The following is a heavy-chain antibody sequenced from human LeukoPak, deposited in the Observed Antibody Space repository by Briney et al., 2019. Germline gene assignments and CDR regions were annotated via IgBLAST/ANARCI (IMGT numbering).Heavy chain of an antibody. CDR3: ASSTAPGAFDI. V-gene: IGHV3-7*01. CDR2: IKEDGSEK. J-gene: IGHJ3*02. Sequence: GGSLRLSCAASGFTFSSYAMSWVRQAPGKGLEWVAKIKEDGSEKDYVDSVKGRFTISRDNGENSMYLQMHSLRAEDTAVYYCASSTAPGAFDIWGQGAMVTVSS. CDR1: GFTFSSYA.